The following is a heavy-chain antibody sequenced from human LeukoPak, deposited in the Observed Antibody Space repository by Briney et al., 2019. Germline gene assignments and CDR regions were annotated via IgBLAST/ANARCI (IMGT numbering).Heavy chain of an antibody. Sequence: TGGSLRLSCAASGFTFSSYWMSWVRQPPGKGLEWIGSIYYSGSTYYNPSLKSRVTISVDTSKNQFSLKLSSVTAADTAVYYCATLGDYGDPDYWGQGTLVTVSS. J-gene: IGHJ4*02. CDR3: ATLGDYGDPDY. CDR2: IYYSGST. V-gene: IGHV4-39*07. CDR1: GFTFSSYW. D-gene: IGHD4-17*01.